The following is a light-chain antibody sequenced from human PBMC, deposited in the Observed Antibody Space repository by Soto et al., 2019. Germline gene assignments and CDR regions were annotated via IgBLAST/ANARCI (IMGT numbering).Light chain of an antibody. CDR1: SSDVGAYNY. J-gene: IGLJ2*01. CDR2: DVS. V-gene: IGLV2-14*01. CDR3: SSYTTSSTVV. Sequence: QSVLTQPASVSGSLGQSITISCTGTSSDVGAYNYVSWYQQHPGKAPKLMIYDVSNWPSGVSYRFSGSKSGNTASLTISGLQAEDEADYYCSSYTTSSTVVFGGGTKLTVL.